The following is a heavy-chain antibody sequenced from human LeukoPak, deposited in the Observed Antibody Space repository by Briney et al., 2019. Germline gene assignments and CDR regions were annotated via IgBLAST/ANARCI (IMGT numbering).Heavy chain of an antibody. Sequence: TGGSLRLSCAASGFTFDDYGMSWVRRAPGKGLEWVSGINWNGGSTGYADSVKGRFTISRDNAKNSLYLQMNSLRAEDTALYHCARRDSSGWDYDYWGQGTLVTVSS. CDR3: ARRDSSGWDYDY. CDR1: GFTFDDYG. J-gene: IGHJ4*02. CDR2: INWNGGST. D-gene: IGHD6-19*01. V-gene: IGHV3-20*01.